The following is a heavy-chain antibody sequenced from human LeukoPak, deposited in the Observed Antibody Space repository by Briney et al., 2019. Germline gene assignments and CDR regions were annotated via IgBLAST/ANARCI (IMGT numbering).Heavy chain of an antibody. CDR2: IYHSGST. CDR3: ARDPPSPTIFGVVDGDFDI. CDR1: GGSISSSNW. J-gene: IGHJ3*02. Sequence: PSGTLSLTCAVSGGSISSSNWWSWVRQPPGKGLEWIGEIYHSGSTNYNPSLKSRVTISVDKSKNQFSLKLSSVTAADSAVYYCARDPPSPTIFGVVDGDFDIWGQGTMVTVSA. D-gene: IGHD3-3*01. V-gene: IGHV4-4*02.